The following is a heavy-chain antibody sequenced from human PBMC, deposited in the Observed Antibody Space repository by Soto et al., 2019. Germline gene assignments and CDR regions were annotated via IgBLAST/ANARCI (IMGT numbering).Heavy chain of an antibody. CDR1: GFTFSSYG. CDR3: ARDGGYTVTTTYYYNGMDV. V-gene: IGHV3-33*01. CDR2: IWYDGSNT. Sequence: QVQLVESGGGVVQPGKSLRLSCEASGFTFSSYGMHWVRQAPGKGLEWVAVIWYDGSNTFHADSVRGRFTISRDTSKNTLYLKMNNLRADDTAVYYCARDGGYTVTTTYYYNGMDVWGRGTTVNVSS. D-gene: IGHD4-4*01. J-gene: IGHJ6*02.